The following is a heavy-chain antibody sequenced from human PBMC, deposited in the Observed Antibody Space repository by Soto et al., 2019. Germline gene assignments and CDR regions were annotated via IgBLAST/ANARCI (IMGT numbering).Heavy chain of an antibody. V-gene: IGHV1-46*01. Sequence: ASVKVSCKVSGYTFTSYYMHWVRQAPGQGLEWMGIINPSGGRTTYAQKFQGRVTMTRDTSTSTFHMELSSLTSEDTAVYYCAGLYHYDSSGYYDYWGQGTLVTSPQ. CDR3: AGLYHYDSSGYYDY. D-gene: IGHD3-22*01. CDR2: INPSGGRT. J-gene: IGHJ4*02. CDR1: GYTFTSYY.